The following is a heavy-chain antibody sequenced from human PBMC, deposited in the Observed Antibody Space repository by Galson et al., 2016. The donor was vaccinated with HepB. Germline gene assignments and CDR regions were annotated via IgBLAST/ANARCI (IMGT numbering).Heavy chain of an antibody. V-gene: IGHV3-30*18. D-gene: IGHD2-15*01. CDR2: ISYDGSYK. CDR3: AKAPKGVCYTNSCYPNWLDP. Sequence: LRLSCAASGFSFSTYAMHWVRQVPGKGLGWVAIISYDGSYKYYGDSVKGRFTISRDNSINMLYLQMKSLRPEDTAMYYCAKAPKGVCYTNSCYPNWLDPWGQGTLVTVSS. J-gene: IGHJ5*02. CDR1: GFSFSTYA.